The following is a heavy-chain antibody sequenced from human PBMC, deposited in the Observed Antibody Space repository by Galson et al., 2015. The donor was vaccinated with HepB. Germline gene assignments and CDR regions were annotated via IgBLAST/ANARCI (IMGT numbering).Heavy chain of an antibody. V-gene: IGHV3-23*01. D-gene: IGHD2-15*01. CDR3: AKDGIMVANNPYHFHY. Sequence: SLRLSCAASGFTFSSYAMHWVRQAPGKGLEWVSTISGSSGYTYYADSVKGRFTVSRDNSKNTLLLQLNSLRAEDTAMYFCAKDGIMVANNPYHFHYWGQGTLVTVSS. CDR2: ISGSSGYT. CDR1: GFTFSSYA. J-gene: IGHJ4*02.